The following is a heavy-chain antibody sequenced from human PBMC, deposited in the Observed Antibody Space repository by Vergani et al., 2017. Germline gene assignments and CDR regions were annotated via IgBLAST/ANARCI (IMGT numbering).Heavy chain of an antibody. CDR2: IWYDGSNK. CDR3: AKDMDYSPPEGGFDY. CDR1: GFTFSSYG. D-gene: IGHD4-11*01. V-gene: IGHV3-33*06. Sequence: QVQLVESGGGVVQPGRSLRLSCAASGFTFSSYGMHWVRQAPGKGLEWVAVIWYDGSNKYYADSVKGRFTISRDNSKNTLYLQMNSLRAEDTAVYYCAKDMDYSPPEGGFDYWGQGTLVTVPS. J-gene: IGHJ4*02.